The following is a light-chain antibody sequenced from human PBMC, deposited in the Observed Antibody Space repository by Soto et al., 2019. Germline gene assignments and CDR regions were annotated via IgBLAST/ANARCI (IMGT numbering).Light chain of an antibody. CDR1: QSVSNNY. V-gene: IGKV3-20*01. J-gene: IGKJ4*01. CDR3: QQYGSSPLT. Sequence: EIVLTQSPGTLSLSPGERATLSCRASQSVSNNYLAWYQQKPGQAPRLLIYGASRRATGIPDRCSGSGSGTDFTLTISRLEPEDFAVYSCQQYGSSPLTFGGGTKVEIK. CDR2: GAS.